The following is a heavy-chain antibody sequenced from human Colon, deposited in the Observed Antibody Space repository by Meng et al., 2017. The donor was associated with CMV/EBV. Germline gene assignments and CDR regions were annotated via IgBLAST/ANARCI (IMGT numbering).Heavy chain of an antibody. D-gene: IGHD2-2*01. V-gene: IGHV3-13*01. CDR2: IGTVGDT. CDR3: ARDGFTGYAGWFDP. Sequence: GESLKISCTASGFTFSTYDFHWVRQPTGKGLEWVSSIGTVGDTYSIGSVKGRFTISRDNSKNTLYLQMNSLRVEDTAVYYCARDGFTGYAGWFDPWGQGTQVTVSS. J-gene: IGHJ5*02. CDR1: GFTFSTYD.